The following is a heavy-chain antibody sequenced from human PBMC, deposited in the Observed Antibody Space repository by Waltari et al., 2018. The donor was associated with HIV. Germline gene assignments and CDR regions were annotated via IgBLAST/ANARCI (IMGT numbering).Heavy chain of an antibody. Sequence: EVQLVDSGGGLVQPGGRLRLSCAASGFIFSNSWLNWVRQAQGKGLEWVANLNQDGSEKYYVDSVKGRFTISRDNAKNSLYLQMNNLRAEDTAVYYCAGEMPTIIGDAFDIWGQGTMVTISS. CDR2: LNQDGSEK. CDR3: AGEMPTIIGDAFDI. CDR1: GFIFSNSW. J-gene: IGHJ3*02. V-gene: IGHV3-7*01. D-gene: IGHD3-16*02.